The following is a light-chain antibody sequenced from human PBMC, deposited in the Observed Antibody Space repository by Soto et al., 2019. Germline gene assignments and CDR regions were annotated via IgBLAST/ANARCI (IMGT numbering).Light chain of an antibody. CDR1: QDISNY. V-gene: IGKV1-33*01. CDR3: QQYEIFPIT. CDR2: DGF. J-gene: IGKJ5*01. Sequence: DIQMTQSPSSLSASVGDRVTSTFQVRQDISNYLNWYQQKPGKAPNLLIYDGFNLETGVPSRFSGSGSGTDFTFTITSLQPEDIATYYCQQYEIFPITFGQGTRLEVK.